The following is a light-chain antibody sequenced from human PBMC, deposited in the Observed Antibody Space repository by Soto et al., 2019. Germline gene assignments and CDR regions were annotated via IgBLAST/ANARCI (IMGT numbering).Light chain of an antibody. J-gene: IGLJ1*01. CDR2: EVS. CDR3: GSYTSSSTYV. Sequence: QSVLTQPASVSGSPGQSITISCTGTSSDVGDYNSVSWYQHHPGKAPKLMIYEVSNQPSGVSNRFSGSKSGNTASLTISGLQAEDEADYYCGSYTSSSTYVFGTGTKVTVL. V-gene: IGLV2-14*01. CDR1: SSDVGDYNS.